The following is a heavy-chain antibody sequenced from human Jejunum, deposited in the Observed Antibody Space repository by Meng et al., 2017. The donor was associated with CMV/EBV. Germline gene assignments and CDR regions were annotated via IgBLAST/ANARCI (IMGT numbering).Heavy chain of an antibody. CDR1: CDSSNSPDYY. J-gene: IGHJ4*02. CDR2: IYYSGST. CDR3: ARSPYSGSALPFFDY. V-gene: IGHV4-30-4*01. Sequence: QVSLQESAPVLLKPSQSLSLPCTFSCDSSNSPDYYWCWIGQPPEKGLEWIGYIYYSGSTYYNPSLKSRVSISGDTSNKQFSLKLTSVTAADTAVYYCARSPYSGSALPFFDYWGQGSLVTVSS. D-gene: IGHD1-26*01.